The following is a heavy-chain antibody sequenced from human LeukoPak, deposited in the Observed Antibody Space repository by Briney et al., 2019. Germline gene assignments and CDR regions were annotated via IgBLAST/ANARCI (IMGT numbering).Heavy chain of an antibody. CDR3: ATGRKTAD. V-gene: IGHV3-7*01. Sequence: GGFLRLSCAASGFTFSIYWMSWVRQAPGKGLEWVASISQDGSDKYYVDSVKGRFTISRDNVKNSLYLQMNSLRAEDTAVYYCATGRKTADWGQGTLVTVSS. CDR1: GFTFSIYW. D-gene: IGHD1-14*01. CDR2: ISQDGSDK. J-gene: IGHJ4*02.